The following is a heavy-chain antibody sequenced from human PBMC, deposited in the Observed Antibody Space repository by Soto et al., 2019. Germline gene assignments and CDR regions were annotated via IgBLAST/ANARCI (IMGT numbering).Heavy chain of an antibody. V-gene: IGHV4-39*01. CDR1: GGSITRNNHY. Sequence: QLQLQESGPGLVKPSETLSLTRTVSGGSITRNNHYWGWIRQSPGKGLEWIGSILYSGSTNYNPSLKSRVTISVETSKNQFSLKMSSVTAADTALYYCARLGSSGWYQGSYFDYWGQGTLVTVSS. D-gene: IGHD6-19*01. CDR3: ARLGSSGWYQGSYFDY. J-gene: IGHJ4*02. CDR2: ILYSGST.